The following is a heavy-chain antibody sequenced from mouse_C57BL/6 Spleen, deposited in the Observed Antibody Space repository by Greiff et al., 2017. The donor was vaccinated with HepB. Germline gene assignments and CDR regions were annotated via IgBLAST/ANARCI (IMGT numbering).Heavy chain of an antibody. D-gene: IGHD2-4*01. CDR2: IHPNSGST. CDR1: GYTFTSYW. J-gene: IGHJ1*03. CDR3: AMTAEGLYDYDGYFDV. Sequence: QVQLQQPGAELVKPGASVKLSCKASGYTFTSYWMHWVKQRPGQGLEWIGMIHPNSGSTNYNEKFKSKATLTVDKSSSTAYMQLSSLTSEDSAVYYCAMTAEGLYDYDGYFDVWGTGTTVTVSS. V-gene: IGHV1-64*01.